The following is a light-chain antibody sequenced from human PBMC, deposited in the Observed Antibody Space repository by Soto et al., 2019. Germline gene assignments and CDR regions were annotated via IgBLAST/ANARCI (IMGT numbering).Light chain of an antibody. Sequence: QSVLTQPPSVCGAPGQRGTLSCTGNSSNIGTGYDVHWYQQLPGTAPKLLIYGDTNRASGVPDRFSGSKSGTSASLAITGLQAEDEADYYSQSYDSSLSGSVFGGGTKLTVL. V-gene: IGLV1-40*01. CDR1: SSNIGTGYD. CDR3: QSYDSSLSGSV. CDR2: GDT. J-gene: IGLJ2*01.